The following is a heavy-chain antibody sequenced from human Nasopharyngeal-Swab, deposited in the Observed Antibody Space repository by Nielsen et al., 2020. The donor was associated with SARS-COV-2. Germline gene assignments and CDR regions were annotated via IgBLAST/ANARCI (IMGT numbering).Heavy chain of an antibody. D-gene: IGHD3-3*01. V-gene: IGHV1-46*01. CDR1: GYTFTSYY. J-gene: IGHJ6*03. Sequence: ASVKVSRKASGYTFTSYYMHWVRQAPGQGLEWMGIINPSGGSTSYAQKFQGRVTMTRDTSTSTVYMELSSLRSEDTAVYYCARGIGVLRFLEWSHMDVWGKGTTVTVSS. CDR3: ARGIGVLRFLEWSHMDV. CDR2: INPSGGST.